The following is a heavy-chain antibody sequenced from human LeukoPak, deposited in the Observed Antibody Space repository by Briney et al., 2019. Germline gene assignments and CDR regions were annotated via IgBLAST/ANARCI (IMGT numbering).Heavy chain of an antibody. J-gene: IGHJ4*02. CDR2: IYYSGST. D-gene: IGHD5-12*01. V-gene: IGHV4-59*01. CDR1: GGSIGSYY. CDR3: ARGRYGGYTFDY. Sequence: KSSETLSLTCIVSGGSIGSYYWSWIRQPPGKGLEWIGYIYYSGSTNYNPSLKSRVTISVDTSKNQFSLKLSSVTAADTAVYDCARGRYGGYTFDYWGQGTLVTVSS.